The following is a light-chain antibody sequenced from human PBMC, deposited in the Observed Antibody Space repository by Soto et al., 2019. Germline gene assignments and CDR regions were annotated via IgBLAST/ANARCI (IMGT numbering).Light chain of an antibody. CDR3: RSYKSSSTYG. Sequence: QSALTQPASVSGSPGQSITISCTGNSSDVGSYNYVSWHQQHPGQAPKLMIYEVTHRASGIPDRFSASKSGNTASLTISGLQAGAEADYYCRSYKSSSTYGFGTGTKVTVL. CDR2: EVT. J-gene: IGLJ1*01. CDR1: SSDVGSYNY. V-gene: IGLV2-14*01.